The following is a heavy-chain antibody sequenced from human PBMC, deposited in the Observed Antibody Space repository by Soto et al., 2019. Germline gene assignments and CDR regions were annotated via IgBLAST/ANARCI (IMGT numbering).Heavy chain of an antibody. J-gene: IGHJ2*01. CDR3: ARKPHWQYWYFDL. V-gene: IGHV3-20*01. Sequence: EVQLVESGGSVIRPGGSLRLSCAASGFAFQNHGMAWVRQVPGKGLEWVDGISGRGVNAGYADSVKGRFTISRDNGDNSLYLDINNLGVEDTALYHCARKPHWQYWYFDLWGRSTLSTVYS. CDR1: GFAFQNHG. D-gene: IGHD1-1*01. CDR2: ISGRGVNA.